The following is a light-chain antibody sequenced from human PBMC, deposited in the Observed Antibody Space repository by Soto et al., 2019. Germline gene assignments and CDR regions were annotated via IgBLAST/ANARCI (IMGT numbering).Light chain of an antibody. J-gene: IGLJ2*01. CDR2: EVT. V-gene: IGLV2-14*01. Sequence: QSVLTQPASVSGSLGQSITISCTGTSSDVGGYNYVSWYQQHPGKDPKVVIFEVTTRPSGVSSRFSGSKSGNTASLTVYGLQAEDEGDYYCSSYTSSRNVLFGGGTKVTV. CDR3: SSYTSSRNVL. CDR1: SSDVGGYNY.